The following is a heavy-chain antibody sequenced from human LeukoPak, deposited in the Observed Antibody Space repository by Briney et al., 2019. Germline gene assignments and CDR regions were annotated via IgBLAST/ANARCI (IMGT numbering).Heavy chain of an antibody. CDR3: ATAPGRYFDWLPEWDNWFDP. CDR2: ISGSGGST. D-gene: IGHD3-9*01. J-gene: IGHJ5*02. CDR1: GFTFSSYA. Sequence: PGGSLRLSCAASGFTFSSYAMSWVRQAPGKGLEWVSAISGSGGSTYYADSVKGRFTISRDNSKNTLYLQMNSLRAEDTAVYYCATAPGRYFDWLPEWDNWFDPWGQGTLVTVSS. V-gene: IGHV3-23*01.